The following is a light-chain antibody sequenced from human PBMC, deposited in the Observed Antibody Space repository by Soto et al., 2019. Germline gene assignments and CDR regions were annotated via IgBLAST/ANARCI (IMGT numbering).Light chain of an antibody. Sequence: DIQMTQSPSSLSASVGDRLTITCRASQSISSNLNWFQQKPGKAPKLLIYGSSSLQSGVPSRFSGSGSGTDFTLTITSLLPEDFVTYYCQQSYNIPFTFGQGTRL. J-gene: IGKJ5*01. CDR3: QQSYNIPFT. CDR2: GSS. CDR1: QSISSN. V-gene: IGKV1-39*01.